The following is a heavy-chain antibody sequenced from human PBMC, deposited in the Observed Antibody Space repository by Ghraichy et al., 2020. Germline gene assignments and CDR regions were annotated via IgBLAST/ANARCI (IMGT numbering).Heavy chain of an antibody. CDR1: GGTFSSYA. D-gene: IGHD6-19*01. Sequence: SVKVSCKASGGTFSSYAISWVRQAPGQGLEWMGGIIPIFGTANYAQKFQGRVTITADESTSTAYMELSSLRSEDTAVYYCAIGEGDIAVAGNWFDPWGQGTLVTVSS. CDR3: AIGEGDIAVAGNWFDP. J-gene: IGHJ5*02. CDR2: IIPIFGTA. V-gene: IGHV1-69*13.